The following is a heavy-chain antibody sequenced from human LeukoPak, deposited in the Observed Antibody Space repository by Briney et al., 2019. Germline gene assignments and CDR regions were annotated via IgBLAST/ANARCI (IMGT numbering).Heavy chain of an antibody. V-gene: IGHV3-30*02. J-gene: IGHJ6*03. CDR3: ATVDCSSTSCYYYYMDV. D-gene: IGHD2-2*01. CDR2: IRYDGSTK. CDR1: GFTFTTYG. Sequence: GGSLRLSCAASGFTFTTYGIHWVRQAPGKGLEWVTFIRYDGSTKYYTDSVKGRFTISRGNSKNTLYLQMNSLRVEDTAVYYCATVDCSSTSCYYYYMDVWGKGTTVTVSS.